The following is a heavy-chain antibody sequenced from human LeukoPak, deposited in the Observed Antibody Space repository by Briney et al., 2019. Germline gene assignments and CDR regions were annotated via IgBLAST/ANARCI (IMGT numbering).Heavy chain of an antibody. Sequence: GASVKVSCKASGYTFTGYYMHWVRQAPGQGLEWMGWINTNTGNPTYAQGFTGRFVFSLDASVSTAYLQISSLKAEDTAVYYCARDDHDSGGYYYSFDSWGQGTLVTVSS. V-gene: IGHV7-4-1*02. CDR2: INTNTGNP. D-gene: IGHD3-22*01. CDR1: GYTFTGYY. CDR3: ARDDHDSGGYYYSFDS. J-gene: IGHJ4*02.